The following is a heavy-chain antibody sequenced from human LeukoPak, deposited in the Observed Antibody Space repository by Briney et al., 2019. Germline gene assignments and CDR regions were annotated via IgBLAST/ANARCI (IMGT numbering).Heavy chain of an antibody. CDR3: ARGCSSTSCGPPSWFDP. D-gene: IGHD2-2*01. CDR2: IYYSGST. J-gene: IGHJ5*02. V-gene: IGHV4-31*03. Sequence: PSQTLSLTCTVSGGSISSGGYYWSWIRQHPGKGLEWIGYIYYSGSTYYNPSLKSRVTISVDTSKNQLSLKLSSVTAADTAVYYCARGCSSTSCGPPSWFDPWGQGTLVTVSS. CDR1: GGSISSGGYY.